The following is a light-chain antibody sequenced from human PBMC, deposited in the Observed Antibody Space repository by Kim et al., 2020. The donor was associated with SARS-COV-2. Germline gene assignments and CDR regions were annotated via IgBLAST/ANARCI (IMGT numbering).Light chain of an antibody. V-gene: IGLV2-14*03. CDR3: SSYTSSSPYV. CDR2: DVS. Sequence: GQSLTISCTATSSDVGGYNYVSWYQQHPGRAPTLMIYDVSDRPSGVSNRFSGSKSGNTASLPISGLQAEDEADYYCSSYTSSSPYVFGTGTKVTVL. CDR1: SSDVGGYNY. J-gene: IGLJ1*01.